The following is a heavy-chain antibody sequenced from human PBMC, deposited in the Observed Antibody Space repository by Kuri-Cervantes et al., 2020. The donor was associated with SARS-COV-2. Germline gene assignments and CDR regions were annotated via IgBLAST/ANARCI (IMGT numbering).Heavy chain of an antibody. Sequence: SGPTLVKPTQTLTLTCTFSGFSLSTSGMCVSWIRQPPGKALEWLARIDWYDDKYYSTSLKTRLTISKDTSKNQVVLTMTNMDPVDTATYYCARTRKYYDYVWGSYRLDAFDIWGQGTMVTVSS. J-gene: IGHJ3*02. D-gene: IGHD3-16*02. CDR2: IDWYDDK. CDR1: GFSLSTSGMC. CDR3: ARTRKYYDYVWGSYRLDAFDI. V-gene: IGHV2-70*11.